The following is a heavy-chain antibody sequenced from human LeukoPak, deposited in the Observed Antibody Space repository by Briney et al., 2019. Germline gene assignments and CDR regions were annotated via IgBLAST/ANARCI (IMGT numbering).Heavy chain of an antibody. V-gene: IGHV3-30-3*01. D-gene: IGHD4-17*01. Sequence: PGGSLRLSCAASGFTFSSYAMHWVRQAPGKGLEWVAVISYDGSNKYYADSVKGRFTISRDNSKNTLYLQMNSLRAEDTAVYYCARAKPPATVSSAFDIWGQGTMVTVSS. CDR1: GFTFSSYA. CDR3: ARAKPPATVSSAFDI. J-gene: IGHJ3*02. CDR2: ISYDGSNK.